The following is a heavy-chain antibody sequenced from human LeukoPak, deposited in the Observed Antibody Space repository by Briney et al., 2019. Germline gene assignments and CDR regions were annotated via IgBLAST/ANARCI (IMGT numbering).Heavy chain of an antibody. CDR1: GGSITIYS. CDR2: IYYIGST. V-gene: IGHV4-59*01. CDR3: ARGGGALDY. J-gene: IGHJ4*02. D-gene: IGHD2-21*01. Sequence: SETLSLTCTVSGGSITIYSRSWIRQPPGRGLEWIGHIYYIGSTNYNPSLKSRVTISVDTSKNQFSLKLSSVTAADTAVYYCARGGGALDYWGQGTLVTVSS.